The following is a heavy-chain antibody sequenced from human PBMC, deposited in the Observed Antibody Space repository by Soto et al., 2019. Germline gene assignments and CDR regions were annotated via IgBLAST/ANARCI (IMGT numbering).Heavy chain of an antibody. CDR1: GISVSSSTYY. J-gene: IGHJ4*02. Sequence: QLQLQESGPGLVKPSETLSLTCTVSGISVSSSTYYWGWIRQPPGKGLEWIGSIYYSGTTYYNPSLKSRVTLSVDTSQNQFSLKVSSVTAADTAVYYCARRLLLRYFDWPFDYWGQGTLVTVSS. CDR2: IYYSGTT. CDR3: ARRLLLRYFDWPFDY. V-gene: IGHV4-39*01. D-gene: IGHD3-9*01.